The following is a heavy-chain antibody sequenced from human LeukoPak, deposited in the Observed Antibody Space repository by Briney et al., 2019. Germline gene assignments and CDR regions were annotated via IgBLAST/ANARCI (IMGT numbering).Heavy chain of an antibody. Sequence: GGSLRLSCAASGFTFSSYAMSWVRQAPGKGLEWLSAISGSGGSTYYADSVKGRFTISRDNSKNTLYLQMNSLRAEDTAVYYCAKERSSSSRMPNDYWGQGTLVTVSS. V-gene: IGHV3-23*01. CDR2: ISGSGGST. J-gene: IGHJ4*02. CDR3: AKERSSSSRMPNDY. CDR1: GFTFSSYA. D-gene: IGHD6-6*01.